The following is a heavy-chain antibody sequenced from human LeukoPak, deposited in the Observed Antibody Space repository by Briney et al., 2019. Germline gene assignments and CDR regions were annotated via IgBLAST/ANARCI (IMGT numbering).Heavy chain of an antibody. CDR2: IYYSGST. CDR3: ARGTGYQLLLPRNFHGFDP. J-gene: IGHJ5*02. V-gene: IGHV4-31*03. Sequence: SETLSLTCTVSGGSISSGGYYWSWIRQHPGKGLEWIGYIYYSGSTYYNPSLKSRVTTSVDTSKNQFSLKLSFVTAADTAVYYCARGTGYQLLLPRNFHGFDPWGQGTLVTVSS. CDR1: GGSISSGGYY. D-gene: IGHD2-2*01.